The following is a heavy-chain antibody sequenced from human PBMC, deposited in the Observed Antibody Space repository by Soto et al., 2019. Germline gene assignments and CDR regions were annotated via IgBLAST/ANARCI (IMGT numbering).Heavy chain of an antibody. CDR3: ARDNGYYYDSSGYYWPFDY. CDR2: IIPIFGTA. J-gene: IGHJ4*02. V-gene: IGHV1-69*13. CDR1: GGTFSSYA. Sequence: SVKVSCKASGGTFSSYAISWVRQAPGQGLEWVGGIIPIFGTANYAQKFQGRVTITADESTSTAYMELSSLRSEDTAVYYCARDNGYYYDSSGYYWPFDYWGQGTLVTVSS. D-gene: IGHD3-22*01.